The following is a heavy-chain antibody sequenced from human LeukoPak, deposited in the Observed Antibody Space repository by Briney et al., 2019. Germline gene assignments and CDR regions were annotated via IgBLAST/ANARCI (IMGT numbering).Heavy chain of an antibody. CDR1: GYTFTGYY. CDR3: ARDLREYSSSGPDY. CDR2: INPNSGGT. Sequence: ASVKVSCKASGYTFTGYYMHWVRQAPGQGLEWVGWINPNSGGTNYAQKFQGRVTMTRDTSISTAYMELSRLRSDDTAVYYCARDLREYSSSGPDYWGQGTLVTVSS. V-gene: IGHV1-2*02. D-gene: IGHD6-6*01. J-gene: IGHJ4*02.